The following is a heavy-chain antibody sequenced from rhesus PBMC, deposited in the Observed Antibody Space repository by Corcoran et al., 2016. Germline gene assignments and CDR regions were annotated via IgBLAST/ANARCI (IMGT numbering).Heavy chain of an antibody. V-gene: IGHV4S12*01. J-gene: IGHJ4*01. CDR2: IYSNSEST. CDR1: GGSLSSSNW. CDR3: ATTTVAATYNYYYFDY. Sequence: QVQLPESGPGLVKPSETLSLTCAVSGGSLSSSNWWRWIRSPPGKGLEWIGGIYSNSESTNYNPSLKSRVTISKDTSKNQFSLKLSSVTAADTAVYYCATTTVAATYNYYYFDYWGQGVLVTVSS. D-gene: IGHD4-29*01.